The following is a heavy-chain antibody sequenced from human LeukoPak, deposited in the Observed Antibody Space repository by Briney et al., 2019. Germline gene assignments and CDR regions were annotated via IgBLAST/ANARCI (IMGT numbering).Heavy chain of an antibody. V-gene: IGHV1-2*02. D-gene: IGHD3-10*01. Sequence: ASVKVSCKTSGYTFAGYFVHWVRQAPGQRLEWMGWINPNSGGTNYTQNFQGRVTITRDTSITTAYMELSRLTSDDTALYYCARDQGYGSGGYSFDYWGQGTRVTVSS. CDR2: INPNSGGT. CDR1: GYTFAGYF. CDR3: ARDQGYGSGGYSFDY. J-gene: IGHJ4*02.